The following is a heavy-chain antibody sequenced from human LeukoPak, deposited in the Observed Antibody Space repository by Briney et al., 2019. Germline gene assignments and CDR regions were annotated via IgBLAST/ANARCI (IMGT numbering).Heavy chain of an antibody. D-gene: IGHD3-10*01. Sequence: PGGSLRLSCAASGFTFSSYWKHWVRQAPGKGLVWVSRISTDGSSTSYADFVKGRFTISRDNAKNTLFLQMNSLRAEDTAVYYCARDFLWGSGSRWGQGTLVTVSS. CDR1: GFTFSSYW. J-gene: IGHJ4*02. V-gene: IGHV3-74*01. CDR2: ISTDGSST. CDR3: ARDFLWGSGSR.